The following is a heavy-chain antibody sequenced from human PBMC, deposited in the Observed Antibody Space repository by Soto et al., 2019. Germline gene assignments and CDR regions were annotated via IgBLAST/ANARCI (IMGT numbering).Heavy chain of an antibody. CDR3: ARQSDCSTTSCYARFDY. CDR1: GGSLSSNTSY. Sequence: QLQLQESGPGLVRPSETLSLTCTVSGGSLSSNTSYWGWIRQPPGKGLEWIGSVYYSGSTHYNPSLESRVTLSVDTSKNQFSLKLSDVTAADTAVFYCARQSDCSTTSCYARFDYLGQGTLATVSS. D-gene: IGHD2-2*01. CDR2: VYYSGST. J-gene: IGHJ4*02. V-gene: IGHV4-39*01.